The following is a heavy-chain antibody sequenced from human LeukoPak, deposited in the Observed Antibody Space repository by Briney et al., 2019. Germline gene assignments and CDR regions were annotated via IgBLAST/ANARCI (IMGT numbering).Heavy chain of an antibody. J-gene: IGHJ6*03. D-gene: IGHD6-13*01. CDR1: GGSISSTSYY. Sequence: SETLSLTCNVSGGSISSTSYYWGWIRQPPGKGREWFGTIYYSGTTYYNPSLKSRVTISVDTSKNHFSLKLSSVTAADTAVYYCARLLGDSSSWGYCYYYYYMDVWGKGTTVTVSS. V-gene: IGHV4-39*07. CDR3: ARLLGDSSSWGYCYYYYYMDV. CDR2: IYYSGTT.